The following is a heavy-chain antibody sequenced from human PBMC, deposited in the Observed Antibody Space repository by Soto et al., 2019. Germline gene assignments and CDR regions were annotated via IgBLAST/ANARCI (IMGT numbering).Heavy chain of an antibody. V-gene: IGHV3-23*04. Sequence: EVQLVESGGGLVQPGQSLRLSCAASGFTFGNYAMHWVRQAPGKGLEWVSAISGSGGSTYYADSVKGRFTISRYNSKNTLYLQMNSLRAEDTAVYYCAKDKDGYSSSLDHPHWFDPWGQGTLVTVSS. J-gene: IGHJ5*02. CDR3: AKDKDGYSSSLDHPHWFDP. CDR2: ISGSGGST. CDR1: GFTFGNYA. D-gene: IGHD6-13*01.